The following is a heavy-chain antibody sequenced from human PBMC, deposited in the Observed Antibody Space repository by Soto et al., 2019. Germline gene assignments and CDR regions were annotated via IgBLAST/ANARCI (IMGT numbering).Heavy chain of an antibody. D-gene: IGHD5-18*01. CDR3: AIRGYSYSSQYYYYYGMDV. J-gene: IGHJ6*02. CDR2: IIPIFGTA. Sequence: ASVKVSCKASGGTFSSYAISWVRQAPGQGLEWMGGIIPIFGTANYAQKFQGRVTITADKSTSTAYMELSSLRSEDTAVYYCAIRGYSYSSQYYYYYGMDVWGHGTTVTVSS. CDR1: GGTFSSYA. V-gene: IGHV1-69*06.